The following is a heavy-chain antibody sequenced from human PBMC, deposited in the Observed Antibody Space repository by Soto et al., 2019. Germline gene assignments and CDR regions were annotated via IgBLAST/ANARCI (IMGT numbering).Heavy chain of an antibody. CDR2: TYYRSKWDN. V-gene: IGHV6-1*01. Sequence: VQLKQSGPGLVKPSQTLSLTCAISGDSVSSNSAAWNWIRQSPSRGLEWLGRTYYRSKWDNDYAVSVKSRITTNPDASKNQCSLQLNPVTPKDTAVYYWARDQVSVAGSLADAFDIWGQGTMVTVSS. CDR3: ARDQVSVAGSLADAFDI. D-gene: IGHD6-19*01. J-gene: IGHJ3*02. CDR1: GDSVSSNSAA.